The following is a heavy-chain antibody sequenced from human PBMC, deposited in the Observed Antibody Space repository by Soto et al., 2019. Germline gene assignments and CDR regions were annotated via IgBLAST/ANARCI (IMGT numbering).Heavy chain of an antibody. J-gene: IGHJ3*02. CDR3: TTPSRYYDFWRGYYGDGFDI. CDR2: IKSKADGGAT. CDR1: GFTFNNAW. D-gene: IGHD3-3*01. V-gene: IGHV3-15*01. Sequence: PGGSLRLSCAASGFTFNNAWMNWVRQAPGKGLAWVGRIKSKADGGATHYAAPVKGRFTISRDDSKNTLYLQMNSLKIEDTAVYYCTTPSRYYDFWRGYYGDGFDIWGQGTMVTVSS.